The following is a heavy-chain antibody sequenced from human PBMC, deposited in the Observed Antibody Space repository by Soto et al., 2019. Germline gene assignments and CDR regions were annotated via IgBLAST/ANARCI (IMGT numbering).Heavy chain of an antibody. CDR3: ADPVPAATHYDYYNMDV. CDR2: ISSTGVTT. V-gene: IGHV3-23*01. Sequence: EVQLLETGGGLAQPGGSLRLSCVASGFTFNYYDMSWVRQAPGKGLEWVSTISSTGVTTYYADSVKGRFTISRDNFKNTLWLQMNSLRAEDTAGYYCADPVPAATHYDYYNMDVWGQGTTVTVSS. CDR1: GFTFNYYD. D-gene: IGHD2-2*01. J-gene: IGHJ6*02.